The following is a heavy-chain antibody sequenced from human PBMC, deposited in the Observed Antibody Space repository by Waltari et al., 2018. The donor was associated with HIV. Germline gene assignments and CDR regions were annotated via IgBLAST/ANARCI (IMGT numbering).Heavy chain of an antibody. CDR1: VCTVGSAY. J-gene: IGHJ5*02. Sequence: EVQLGESGGGLFGPGGSLSPSWAVPVCTVGSAYMTWVRQPPGKGLEWVSTLYVPTTGTDTFYAPSVKGRFTISRDNSENTLYLQMSGLRAEDTAVYYCVRGSLMTTAAPWGQGTLVTVSS. V-gene: IGHV3-53*03. D-gene: IGHD4-17*01. CDR2: LYVPTTGTDT. CDR3: VRGSLMTTAAP.